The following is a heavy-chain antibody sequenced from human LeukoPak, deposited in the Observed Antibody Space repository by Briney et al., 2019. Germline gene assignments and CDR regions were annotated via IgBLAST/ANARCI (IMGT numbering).Heavy chain of an antibody. V-gene: IGHV1-2*02. CDR2: INPNSGGT. J-gene: IGHJ5*02. Sequence: ASVKVSCKASGYTFTGYYMHWVRQAPGQGLEWMGWINPNSGGTNYAQKFQGRVTMTRDTFISTAYMELSRLRSDDTAVYYCARARYGSYWFDPWGQGTLVTVSS. CDR3: ARARYGSYWFDP. CDR1: GYTFTGYY. D-gene: IGHD6-6*01.